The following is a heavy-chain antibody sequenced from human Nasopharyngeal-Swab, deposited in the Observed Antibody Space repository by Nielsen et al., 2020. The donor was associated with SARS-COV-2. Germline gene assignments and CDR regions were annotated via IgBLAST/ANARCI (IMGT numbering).Heavy chain of an antibody. CDR3: ATLGRWLQMIGY. D-gene: IGHD5-24*01. CDR1: GFTLSDFY. CDR2: IDSSGSII. Sequence: GESLKISCAASGFTLSDFYMGWIRQAPGQGLELVSYIDSSGSIIHYADSVKGRVTISRDNPKNSLELQMHSLRADDTAVYYCATLGRWLQMIGYWGQGTQVTVSS. V-gene: IGHV3-11*01. J-gene: IGHJ4*02.